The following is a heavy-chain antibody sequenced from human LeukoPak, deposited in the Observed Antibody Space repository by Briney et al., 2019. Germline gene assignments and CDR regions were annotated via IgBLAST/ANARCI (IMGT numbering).Heavy chain of an antibody. Sequence: ASVKVSCKVSGYTLTELSMHWVRQAPGKGLEWMGGFDPEDGETIYAQKFQGRVTMTEDTSTDTAYMELSSLRSEDTAVYYCATGFIMIKFGGVIVTSDYWGQGTLVTVSS. CDR2: FDPEDGET. CDR3: ATGFIMIKFGGVIVTSDY. D-gene: IGHD3-16*02. J-gene: IGHJ4*02. V-gene: IGHV1-24*01. CDR1: GYTLTELS.